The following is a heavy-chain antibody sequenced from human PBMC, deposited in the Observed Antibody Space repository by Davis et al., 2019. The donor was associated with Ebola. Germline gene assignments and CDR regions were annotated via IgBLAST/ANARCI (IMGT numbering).Heavy chain of an antibody. CDR2: IYYSGST. CDR3: ARDRGCTGGVCYTFDY. Sequence: SETLSLTCTVSGGSISSGGYYWSWIRQHPGKGLEWIGYIYYSGSTNYNPSLKSRVTISVDTSKNQFSLKLSSVTAADTAVYYCARDRGCTGGVCYTFDYWGQGTLVTVSS. J-gene: IGHJ4*02. D-gene: IGHD2-8*02. CDR1: GGSISSGGYY. V-gene: IGHV4-61*08.